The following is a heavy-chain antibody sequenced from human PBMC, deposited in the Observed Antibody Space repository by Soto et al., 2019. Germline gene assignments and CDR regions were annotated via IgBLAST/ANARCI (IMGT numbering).Heavy chain of an antibody. CDR2: MYNTGST. CDR3: ARDLWGYCGTDCYPLDV. CDR1: GCSISGYY. J-gene: IGHJ6*02. V-gene: IGHV4-59*01. D-gene: IGHD2-21*02. Sequence: SETLSLTCTVSGCSISGYYWSWIRQPPGKGLEWIGYMYNTGSTVYNPSFKSRVTISVDTSKNQFSLKLNSVTAADTAVYYCARDLWGYCGTDCYPLDVWGQGTTVTVS.